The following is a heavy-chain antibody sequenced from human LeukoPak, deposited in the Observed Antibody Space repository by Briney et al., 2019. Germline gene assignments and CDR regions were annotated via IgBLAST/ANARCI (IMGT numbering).Heavy chain of an antibody. V-gene: IGHV1-2*02. D-gene: IGHD4-17*01. CDR1: GYTFTGYY. Sequence: VASVTVSCKASGYTFTGYYMHWVRQAPGQGLEWMGWINPNSGGTNYAQKFQGRVTMTRDTSISTAYMELSRLRSDDTAVYYCARDLYGDNYFDYWGQGTLVTVSS. CDR2: INPNSGGT. J-gene: IGHJ4*02. CDR3: ARDLYGDNYFDY.